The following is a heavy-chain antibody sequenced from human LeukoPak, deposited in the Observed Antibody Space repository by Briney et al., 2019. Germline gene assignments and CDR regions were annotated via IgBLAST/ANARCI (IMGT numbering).Heavy chain of an antibody. CDR1: GFTFGKFW. Sequence: GGSLRLSCVASGFTFGKFWMSWVRQAPGKGLEWVANIKLDGSEKNYVDSVKGRFTISRDNTKNPLYLQMNSLRAEDTAVFYCARDQYDTWSRRGNFDSWGQGTLVIVSS. CDR3: ARDQYDTWSRRGNFDS. CDR2: IKLDGSEK. J-gene: IGHJ4*02. V-gene: IGHV3-7*03. D-gene: IGHD3-3*01.